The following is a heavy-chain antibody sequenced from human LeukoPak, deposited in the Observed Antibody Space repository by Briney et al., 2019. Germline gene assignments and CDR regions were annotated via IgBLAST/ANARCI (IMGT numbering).Heavy chain of an antibody. V-gene: IGHV3-7*01. D-gene: IGHD6-19*01. CDR1: GFTFSSYW. CDR3: AAEMEQWLAQGFDY. J-gene: IGHJ4*02. Sequence: PGGSLRLSCAASGFTFSSYWRSWVRQAPGKGLEWVANIKQDGSEKYYVDSVKGRFTISRDNAKNSLYLQMNSLRAEDTAVYYCAAEMEQWLAQGFDYWGQGTLVTVSS. CDR2: IKQDGSEK.